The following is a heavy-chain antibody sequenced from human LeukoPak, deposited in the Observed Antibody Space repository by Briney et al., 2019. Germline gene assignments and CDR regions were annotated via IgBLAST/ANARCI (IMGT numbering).Heavy chain of an antibody. V-gene: IGHV3-7*01. Sequence: GGSLRLSCAASGFTFSSYGMHWVRQAPGKGLEWVANIKQDGSEKYYVDSVKGRFTISRDNAKNSLYLQMNSLRAEDTAVYYCASYGDYPTNWFDPWGQGTLVTVSS. CDR2: IKQDGSEK. CDR3: ASYGDYPTNWFDP. J-gene: IGHJ5*02. D-gene: IGHD4-17*01. CDR1: GFTFSSYG.